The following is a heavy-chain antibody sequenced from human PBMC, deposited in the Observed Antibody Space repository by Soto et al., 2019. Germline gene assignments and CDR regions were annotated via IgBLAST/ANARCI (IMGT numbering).Heavy chain of an antibody. CDR2: IHHSAGT. Sequence: QVLLHESGPGLVKPSGTLSLTCTVSGVSISRGDWWSWVRQAPGKELQWIGEIHHSAGTSSHPSLRSRVSLSVDTPKNHFALNLKSVTAADTGVYYCARLVYDTRLNYLYLDSWGQGLLVTLSS. D-gene: IGHD3-22*01. CDR3: ARLVYDTRLNYLYLDS. J-gene: IGHJ4*02. CDR1: GVSISRGDW. V-gene: IGHV4-4*02.